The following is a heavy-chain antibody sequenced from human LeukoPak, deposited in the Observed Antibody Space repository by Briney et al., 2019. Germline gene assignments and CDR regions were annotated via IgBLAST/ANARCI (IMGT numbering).Heavy chain of an antibody. J-gene: IGHJ4*02. V-gene: IGHV4-34*01. CDR2: INHSGST. Sequence: SETLSLTCAVYGGSFSGYYWSWIRQPPGKGLEWIGEINHSGSTNYNPSLKSRVTISVDTSKNQFSLKLSSVTAADTAVYYCARGVDYYDSSGVGYWGQGTLVTVSS. D-gene: IGHD3-22*01. CDR1: GGSFSGYY. CDR3: ARGVDYYDSSGVGY.